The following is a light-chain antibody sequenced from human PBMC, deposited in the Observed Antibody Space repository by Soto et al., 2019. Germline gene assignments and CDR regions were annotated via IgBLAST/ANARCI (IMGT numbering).Light chain of an antibody. J-gene: IGLJ3*02. CDR3: QSYDTTLSGHWV. CDR2: GNM. V-gene: IGLV2-8*01. CDR1: SSDVGKYDY. Sequence: QSALTQPPSASGSPGQSVTISCTGTSSDVGKYDYVSWFQHHPGKAPKLLIFGNMNRPSGIPDRFSGSKSGTSASLAITGLQAEDEADYYCQSYDTTLSGHWVFGGGTKLTVL.